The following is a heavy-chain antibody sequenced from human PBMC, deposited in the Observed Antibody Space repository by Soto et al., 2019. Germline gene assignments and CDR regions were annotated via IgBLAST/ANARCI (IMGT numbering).Heavy chain of an antibody. CDR3: ARAGLLASGDY. J-gene: IGHJ4*02. CDR2: ISRDGDST. CDR1: GFTFSSSW. D-gene: IGHD1-26*01. Sequence: GGSLRLSCAASGFTFSSSWMYWFRQGPGKGLVWVSGISRDGDSTAHADSVKGRFTISRDNAKNTLYLQMNSLIVEDTALYYCARAGLLASGDYWGQGTLVTVSS. V-gene: IGHV3-74*01.